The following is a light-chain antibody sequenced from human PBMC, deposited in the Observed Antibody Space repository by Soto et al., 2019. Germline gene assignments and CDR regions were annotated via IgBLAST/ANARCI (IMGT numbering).Light chain of an antibody. CDR2: DAS. J-gene: IGKJ5*01. Sequence: EVLLTPSPATLSASPGESVTLSFSASQSINTFLAWYQQTPGQAPRLLIYDASSRAAGVPARFSGRGSGTDFTLTINSLEPEDFAVYYCQQRSNWPPINCGQGTRLEI. CDR3: QQRSNWPPIN. V-gene: IGKV3-11*01. CDR1: QSINTF.